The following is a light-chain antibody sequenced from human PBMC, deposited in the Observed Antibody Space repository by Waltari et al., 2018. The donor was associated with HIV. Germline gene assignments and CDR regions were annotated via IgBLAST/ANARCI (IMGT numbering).Light chain of an antibody. V-gene: IGLV3-1*01. CDR2: QDS. J-gene: IGLJ2*01. CDR1: KLGDKS. Sequence: SYELTQPPSVSVSPGQTASITCSGDKLGDKSPCCYQQKPGQSPVLVIYQDSKRPPGIPERFSGSNSGNTATLTISGTQAMDEADYYCQAWDSSRGGVVFGGGTKLTVL. CDR3: QAWDSSRGGVV.